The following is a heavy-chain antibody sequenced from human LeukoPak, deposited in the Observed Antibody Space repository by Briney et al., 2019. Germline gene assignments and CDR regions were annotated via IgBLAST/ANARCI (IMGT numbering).Heavy chain of an antibody. CDR2: IIPIFGTA. V-gene: IGHV1-69*13. J-gene: IGHJ3*02. Sequence: GASVKVSCKASGYTFTSYGISWVRQAPGQGLEWMGGIIPIFGTANYAQKFQGRVTITADESTSTAYMELSSLRSEDTAVYYCARVPRDILTGYSPNNAFDIWGQGTMVTVSS. CDR3: ARVPRDILTGYSPNNAFDI. CDR1: GYTFTSYG. D-gene: IGHD3-9*01.